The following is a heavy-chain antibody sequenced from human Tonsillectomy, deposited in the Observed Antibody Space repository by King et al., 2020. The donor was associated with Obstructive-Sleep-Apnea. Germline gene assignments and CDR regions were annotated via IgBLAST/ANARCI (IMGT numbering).Heavy chain of an antibody. CDR2: IYASGSA. V-gene: IGHV4-4*07. CDR3: ARTSGNYSPIDF. Sequence: VQLQESGPGLVKPSETLSLTCTVSGGTISSYYWSWIWQPAGKGLEWIGRIYASGSANYNPPLKNRVTMSVDTSKNQLSLKLSPVTAADTAVYYCARTSGNYSPIDFWGQGTLVTVSS. CDR1: GGTISSYY. J-gene: IGHJ4*02. D-gene: IGHD1-26*01.